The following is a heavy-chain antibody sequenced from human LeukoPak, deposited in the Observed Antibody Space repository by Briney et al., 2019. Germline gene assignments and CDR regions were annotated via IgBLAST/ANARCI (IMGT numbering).Heavy chain of an antibody. Sequence: GGSLRLSCAASGFTLTIYWMTWVRQAPGKGLEWVANINQDGSKKYYLDSVKGRFTISRDIAENSLYLQMSSLRVEDTAIYYCARVDYTGNGNLYWGQGTLVTVSS. V-gene: IGHV3-7*01. CDR3: ARVDYTGNGNLY. CDR1: GFTLTIYW. CDR2: INQDGSKK. J-gene: IGHJ4*02. D-gene: IGHD4-23*01.